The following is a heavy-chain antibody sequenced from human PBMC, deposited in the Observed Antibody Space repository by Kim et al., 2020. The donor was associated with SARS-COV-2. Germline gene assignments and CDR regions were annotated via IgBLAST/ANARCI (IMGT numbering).Heavy chain of an antibody. D-gene: IGHD3-10*01. V-gene: IGHV3-23*01. CDR3: GKGSWLDY. CDR1: GFNFGTFD. Sequence: GGSLRLSCVASGFNFGTFDMSWVRQAPGKGLKWVSVMKAPDDNTYYAESVKGRFTVSRDSARNMLYLQMNSLRADETADYYCGKGSWLDYWGAGTLGAVS. CDR2: MKAPDDNT. J-gene: IGHJ4*02.